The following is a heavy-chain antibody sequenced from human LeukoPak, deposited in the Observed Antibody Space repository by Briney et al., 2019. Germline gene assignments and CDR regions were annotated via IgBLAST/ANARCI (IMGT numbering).Heavy chain of an antibody. CDR2: IKPNSGGT. J-gene: IGHJ4*02. V-gene: IGHV1-2*02. Sequence: ASVKVSCKASGYTFTGYYIHWVRQAPGQGLEWMGWIKPNSGGTNYAQKFQGRVTMTTDTSTSTAYMELRSLRSDDTAVYYCARVGPYFDYWGQGTLVTVSS. CDR3: ARVGPYFDY. CDR1: GYTFTGYY.